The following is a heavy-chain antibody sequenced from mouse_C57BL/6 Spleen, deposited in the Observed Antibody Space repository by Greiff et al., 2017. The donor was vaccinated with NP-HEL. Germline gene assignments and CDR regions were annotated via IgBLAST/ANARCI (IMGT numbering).Heavy chain of an antibody. CDR1: GYTFTSYW. Sequence: VQLQQPGAELVRPGSSVKLSCKASGYTFTSYWMHWVKQRPIQGLEWIGNIDPSDSETHYNQKFKDKATLTVDKSSSTAYMQLSSLTSEDSAVYYCARYDGYIYYAMDYWSQGTSVTVSS. CDR3: ARYDGYIYYAMDY. CDR2: IDPSDSET. V-gene: IGHV1-52*01. D-gene: IGHD2-3*01. J-gene: IGHJ4*01.